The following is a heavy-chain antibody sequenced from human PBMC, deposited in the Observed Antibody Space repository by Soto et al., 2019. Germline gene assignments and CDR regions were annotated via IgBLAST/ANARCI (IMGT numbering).Heavy chain of an antibody. V-gene: IGHV4-39*01. Sequence: PSETLSLTCTVSGGSVTNSSYYWGWIRQSPGKGLEWIGSVYYRGRSYSKSSVKSRVTISVDTSKNRFSLSLNSVTVSDTDVYLCVSQRTTVTTQAYFDYWGPGALVAVSS. CDR2: VYYRGRS. D-gene: IGHD4-17*01. J-gene: IGHJ4*02. CDR1: GGSVTNSSYY. CDR3: VSQRTTVTTQAYFDY.